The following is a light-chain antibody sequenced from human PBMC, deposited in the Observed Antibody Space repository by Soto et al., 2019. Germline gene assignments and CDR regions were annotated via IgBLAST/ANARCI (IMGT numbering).Light chain of an antibody. CDR3: QQYNNWTLT. Sequence: DTLMTQSPATLSVSPGERATLSCRASQSVSSDLAWYQRKPGQAPRLLIYDASTRATGIPARFSGSGSGTEFTLTISSLQSEDFAVYYCQQYNNWTLTFGGGTKVEIK. J-gene: IGKJ4*01. V-gene: IGKV3-15*01. CDR1: QSVSSD. CDR2: DAS.